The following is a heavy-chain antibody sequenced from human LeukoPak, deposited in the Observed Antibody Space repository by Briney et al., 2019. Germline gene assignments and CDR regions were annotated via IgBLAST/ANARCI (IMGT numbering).Heavy chain of an antibody. CDR1: GFTFSTYA. D-gene: IGHD5-12*01. CDR3: ARTAYSDYSLGF. V-gene: IGHV3-23*01. J-gene: IGHJ4*02. CDR2: ISGSGGST. Sequence: PGGSLRLSCAASGFTFSTYAMNWVRQAPGKGLEWVSGISGSGGSTYYADSVKGRFTISRDNSKNTLYLQMNSLRAEDTAVYYCARTAYSDYSLGFWGQGTLVTVSS.